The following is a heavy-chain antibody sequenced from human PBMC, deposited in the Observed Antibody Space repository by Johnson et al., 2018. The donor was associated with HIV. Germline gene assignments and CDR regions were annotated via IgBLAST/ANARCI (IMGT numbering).Heavy chain of an antibody. Sequence: VQLVESGGGLVQPGGSLRLSCAASGFTFSSYWMSWVRQAPGKGLEWVANIKQDGSEKYYVDSVRGRFTISRDNTKNSVYLQMESLRVEDTALYYCAKDIPSPYDSSGYYFAFDIWGQGTMVTVSS. CDR1: GFTFSSYW. J-gene: IGHJ3*02. V-gene: IGHV3-7*05. CDR3: AKDIPSPYDSSGYYFAFDI. CDR2: IKQDGSEK. D-gene: IGHD3-22*01.